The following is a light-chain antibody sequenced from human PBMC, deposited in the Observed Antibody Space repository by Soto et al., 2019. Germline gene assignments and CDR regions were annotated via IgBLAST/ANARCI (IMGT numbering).Light chain of an antibody. CDR2: DAS. J-gene: IGKJ1*01. V-gene: IGKV1-5*01. Sequence: DIQMTQSPSTLSASVGDRVTITCRASQSISSYLAWYQQIPGKAPKLLIYDASTLETGVPSRFSGSGSGTDFTLTIASLQPDDLATYYCQQYNNYFRTFGQGTKVEVK. CDR1: QSISSY. CDR3: QQYNNYFRT.